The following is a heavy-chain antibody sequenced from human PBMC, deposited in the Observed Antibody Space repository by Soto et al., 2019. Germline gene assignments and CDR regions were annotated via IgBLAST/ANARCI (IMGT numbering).Heavy chain of an antibody. CDR3: ARSGEGRYDSSGYYFDY. CDR1: GGSFSGYY. D-gene: IGHD3-22*01. Sequence: SETLSLTCAVYGGSFSGYYWSWIRQPPGKGLEWIGETNHSGSTNYNPSLKSRVTISVDTSKNQFSLKLSSVTAADTAVYYCARSGEGRYDSSGYYFDYWGQGTLVTVSS. J-gene: IGHJ4*02. V-gene: IGHV4-34*01. CDR2: TNHSGST.